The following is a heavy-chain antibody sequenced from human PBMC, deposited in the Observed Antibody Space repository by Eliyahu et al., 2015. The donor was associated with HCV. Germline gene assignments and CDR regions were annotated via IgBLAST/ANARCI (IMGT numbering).Heavy chain of an antibody. Sequence: QVLLVQSGAEVKKPGASVKVSCKASGYTFIFKAIHWVRQAPGQRLEWMGWINAGNGNTKYSQNFQGRLTITRDTSANTVYMELTSLRSEDTSVYYCARDRGAATSWFDAWGQGALVTVSS. V-gene: IGHV1-3*01. CDR1: GYTFIFKA. J-gene: IGHJ5*02. CDR2: INAGNGNT. D-gene: IGHD4/OR15-4a*01. CDR3: ARDRGAATSWFDA.